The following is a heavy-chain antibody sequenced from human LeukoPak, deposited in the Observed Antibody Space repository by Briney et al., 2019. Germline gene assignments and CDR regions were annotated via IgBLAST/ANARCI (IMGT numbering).Heavy chain of an antibody. Sequence: GGSLRLSCAASGFTFSSYGMHWARQAPGKGLEWVAFIRYDGSNKYYADSVKGRFTISRDNSKNTLYLQMNSLRAEDTAVYYCAKVSFKRPPNVLRFLEWLWAFDYWGQGTLVTVSS. V-gene: IGHV3-30*02. J-gene: IGHJ4*02. CDR2: IRYDGSNK. CDR1: GFTFSSYG. CDR3: AKVSFKRPPNVLRFLEWLWAFDY. D-gene: IGHD3-3*01.